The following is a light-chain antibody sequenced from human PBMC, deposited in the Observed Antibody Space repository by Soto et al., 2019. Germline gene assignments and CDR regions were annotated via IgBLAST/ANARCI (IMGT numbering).Light chain of an antibody. CDR2: SNT. CDR3: AAWDDSLSGVV. Sequence: QSVLTQPPSASGTPGQRVTISCSGSSSNMGSNSVHWYKQLPGTAPKLLIYSNTQRPSGVPDRFSASKSGTSASLAISGLRSEDEADYYGAAWDDSLSGVVFGGGTKLTVL. V-gene: IGLV1-47*01. J-gene: IGLJ2*01. CDR1: SSNMGSNS.